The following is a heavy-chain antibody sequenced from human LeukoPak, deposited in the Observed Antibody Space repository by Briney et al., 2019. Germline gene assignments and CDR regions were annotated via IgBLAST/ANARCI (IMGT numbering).Heavy chain of an antibody. CDR3: ARYYYDSSGYHGSFDY. CDR2: IYYRGTT. Sequence: SETLSLTCTVSGGSISSYYWTWIRQPPGKGLEWIGYIYYRGTTNYNPSLQSRVTISVDTSENHFSLKLSSVTAADTAVYYCARYYYDSSGYHGSFDYWGQGTLVTVSS. D-gene: IGHD3-22*01. V-gene: IGHV4-59*01. J-gene: IGHJ4*02. CDR1: GGSISSYY.